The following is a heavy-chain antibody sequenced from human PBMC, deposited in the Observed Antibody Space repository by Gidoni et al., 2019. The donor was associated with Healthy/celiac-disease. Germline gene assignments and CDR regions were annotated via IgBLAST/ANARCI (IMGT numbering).Heavy chain of an antibody. Sequence: QVQLQQWGAGLLKPSETLSLTCAVYGGSFRGYYWSWIRQPPGKGLEWIGEINHSGSTNYNPSLKSRVTISVDTSKNQFSLKLSSVTAADTAVYYCARIPYYYDSSGYSPFDYWGQGTLVTVSS. D-gene: IGHD3-22*01. CDR3: ARIPYYYDSSGYSPFDY. J-gene: IGHJ4*02. CDR2: INHSGST. V-gene: IGHV4-34*01. CDR1: GGSFRGYY.